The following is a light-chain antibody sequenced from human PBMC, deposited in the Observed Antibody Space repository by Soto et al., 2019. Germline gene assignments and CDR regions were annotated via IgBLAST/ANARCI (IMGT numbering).Light chain of an antibody. J-gene: IGLJ1*01. CDR1: SSDVGGYNY. Sequence: QSALTQPASVSGSPGQSITISCTGTSSDVGGYNYVSWYQHHPRKAPKLIIYDVTNQTSGVSNPFSGSKSGNTASLTISGLQPEDEADYYCSSYTTSNTRQIVFGTGTKLTVL. V-gene: IGLV2-14*03. CDR3: SSYTTSNTRQIV. CDR2: DVT.